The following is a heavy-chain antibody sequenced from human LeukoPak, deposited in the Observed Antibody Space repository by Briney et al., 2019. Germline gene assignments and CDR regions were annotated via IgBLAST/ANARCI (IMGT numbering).Heavy chain of an antibody. D-gene: IGHD3-22*01. Sequence: GRSLRLSCAASGFTFDDYAMHWVRQAPGKGLEWVSGISWNSGSIGYADSVKGRFTISRDNAKNSLYLQMNSLRAEDTAVYYCARFDYDSSGYPSDAFDIWGQGTMVTVSS. CDR3: ARFDYDSSGYPSDAFDI. J-gene: IGHJ3*02. CDR1: GFTFDDYA. V-gene: IGHV3-9*01. CDR2: ISWNSGSI.